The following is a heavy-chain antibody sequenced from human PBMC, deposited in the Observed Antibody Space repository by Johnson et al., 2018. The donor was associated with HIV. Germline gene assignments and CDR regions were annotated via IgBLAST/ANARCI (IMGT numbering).Heavy chain of an antibody. CDR2: IRYDGSNK. V-gene: IGHV3-30*02. J-gene: IGHJ3*02. Sequence: QVQLVESGGGVVQPGRSLRLSCAASGFTFSNYGSHWVRQAPGKGLEWVAFIRYDGSNKYYADSVKGRFTISRDNSKNTLYLQMNSLRAEDTAVYYCARERGRIAADAFDIWGQGTMVTVSS. D-gene: IGHD6-13*01. CDR1: GFTFSNYG. CDR3: ARERGRIAADAFDI.